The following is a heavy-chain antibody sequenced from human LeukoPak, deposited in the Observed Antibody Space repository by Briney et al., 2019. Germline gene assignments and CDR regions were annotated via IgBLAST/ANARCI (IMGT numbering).Heavy chain of an antibody. CDR2: INTDGTVT. CDR1: GFTLSKYW. D-gene: IGHD6-19*01. J-gene: IGHJ4*02. V-gene: IGHV3-74*01. Sequence: GGSLRLSCAASGFTLSKYWMLWVRQAPGKGLESVSRINTDGTVTTYADSVKGRFTAATDNADNTMLLQMKGVRDADTAVYYCATKQWLAPPPDSWGQGTPVTVSS. CDR3: ATKQWLAPPPDS.